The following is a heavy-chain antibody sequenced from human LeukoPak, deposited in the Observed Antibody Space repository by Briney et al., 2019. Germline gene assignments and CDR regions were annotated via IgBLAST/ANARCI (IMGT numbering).Heavy chain of an antibody. Sequence: SETLSLTCTVSGGSISSYYWSRIRQPPGKGLEWIGYIYYSGSTNYNPSLKSRVTISVDTSKNQFSLKLSSVTAADTAVYYCARVDYYGSGSQDYWGQGTLVTVSS. J-gene: IGHJ4*02. V-gene: IGHV4-59*01. CDR1: GGSISSYY. D-gene: IGHD3-10*01. CDR3: ARVDYYGSGSQDY. CDR2: IYYSGST.